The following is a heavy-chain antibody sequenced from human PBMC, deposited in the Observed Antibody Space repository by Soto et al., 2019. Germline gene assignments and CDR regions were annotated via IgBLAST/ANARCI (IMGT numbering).Heavy chain of an antibody. J-gene: IGHJ5*02. CDR1: GGSFSAYS. V-gene: IGHV4-34*01. Sequence: QVQLQQWGAGLLKPSETLSLTCAVYGGSFSAYSWTWIRQPPGKGLEWIGEINHSGSTNYNPSLKRRDTRSVDTSKNQSSLNLRAMTAADTAVYYCVIGQVVAVRESEENWFDPWGQGTQVNVSS. D-gene: IGHD6-19*01. CDR2: INHSGST. CDR3: VIGQVVAVRESEENWFDP.